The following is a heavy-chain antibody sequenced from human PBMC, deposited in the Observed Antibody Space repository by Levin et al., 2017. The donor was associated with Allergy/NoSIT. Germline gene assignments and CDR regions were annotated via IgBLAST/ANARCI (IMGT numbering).Heavy chain of an antibody. Sequence: ASVKVSCKTSGYTFTHYYIQWVRQAPGQTFEWLGVINPTGGTTDSPQRFQDRVTITRDTSTSTVYMELSNLRSEDTAIYYCARVTIPVFTPRARRGAFDVWGQGTSVIVSS. CDR1: GYTFTHYY. CDR3: ARVTIPVFTPRARRGAFDV. J-gene: IGHJ3*01. D-gene: IGHD5-24*01. CDR2: INPTGGTT. V-gene: IGHV1-46*01.